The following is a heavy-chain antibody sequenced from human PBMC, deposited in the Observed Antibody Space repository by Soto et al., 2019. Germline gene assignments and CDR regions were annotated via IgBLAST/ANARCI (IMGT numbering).Heavy chain of an antibody. D-gene: IGHD5-12*01. CDR3: ARVGLDRVATILFWFDP. Sequence: LGESLKISCKGSGYSFTSYWIGWVRQMPGKGLEWMGIIYPGDSDTRYSPSFQGQVTISADKSISTAYLQWSSLKASDTAMYYCARVGLDRVATILFWFDPWGQGTLVTVSS. V-gene: IGHV5-51*01. J-gene: IGHJ5*02. CDR1: GYSFTSYW. CDR2: IYPGDSDT.